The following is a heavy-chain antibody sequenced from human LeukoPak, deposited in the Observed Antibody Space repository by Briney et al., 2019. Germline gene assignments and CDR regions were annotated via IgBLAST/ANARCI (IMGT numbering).Heavy chain of an antibody. CDR2: ISSSSSYI. J-gene: IGHJ4*02. CDR3: ARYLYIAAASDY. CDR1: EFTFSSYS. Sequence: PGGSLRLSCAASEFTFSSYSMNWVRQAPGKGLEWVSSISSSSSYIYYADSVKGRFTISRDNAKNSLYLQMNSLRAEDTAVYYCARYLYIAAASDYWGQGTLVTVSS. D-gene: IGHD6-13*01. V-gene: IGHV3-21*01.